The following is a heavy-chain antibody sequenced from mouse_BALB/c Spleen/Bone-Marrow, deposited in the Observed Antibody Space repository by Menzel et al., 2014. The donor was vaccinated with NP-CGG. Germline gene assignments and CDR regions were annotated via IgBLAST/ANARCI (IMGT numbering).Heavy chain of an antibody. CDR2: IDPANGNT. V-gene: IGHV14-3*02. J-gene: IGHJ3*01. CDR3: ASYYFGNSRFAY. CDR1: GFNIKDTY. D-gene: IGHD1-1*01. Sequence: EVQLQQPGAELVKPGASVKLSCTASGFNIKDTYMHWVKQRPEQGLEWIGRIDPANGNTKYDPKFQGKATITADTSSNTAYLQLSSLSYEDTAVYYCASYYFGNSRFAYWGQGTLVTGSA.